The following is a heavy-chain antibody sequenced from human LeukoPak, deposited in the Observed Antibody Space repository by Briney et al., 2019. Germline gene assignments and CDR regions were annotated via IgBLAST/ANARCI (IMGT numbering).Heavy chain of an antibody. CDR3: ATEKGDSPDY. CDR2: LSGSGVNT. Sequence: GGSLRLSCAASGFTFSNYAMAWVRQAPGKGLEWVSGLSGSGVNTFYAVSVKGRFTISRDNPKNTLYLQMNSLRDENTAVYYCATEKGDSPDYWGQGTLVTVSS. V-gene: IGHV3-23*01. CDR1: GFTFSNYA. D-gene: IGHD3-16*01. J-gene: IGHJ4*02.